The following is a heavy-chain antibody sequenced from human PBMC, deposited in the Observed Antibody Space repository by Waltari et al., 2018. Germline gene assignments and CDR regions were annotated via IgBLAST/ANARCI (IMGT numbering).Heavy chain of an antibody. V-gene: IGHV1-69*01. CDR2: IIPIFGTA. CDR3: ARELGYSYGLGSDAFDI. J-gene: IGHJ3*02. D-gene: IGHD5-18*01. Sequence: QVQLVQSGAEVKKPGSSVKVSCKASGGTFSSHAISWVRQAPVQGLEWMGGIIPIFGTANYAQKFQGRVTITADESTSTAYMELSSLRSEDTAVYYCARELGYSYGLGSDAFDIWGQGTMVTVSS. CDR1: GGTFSSHA.